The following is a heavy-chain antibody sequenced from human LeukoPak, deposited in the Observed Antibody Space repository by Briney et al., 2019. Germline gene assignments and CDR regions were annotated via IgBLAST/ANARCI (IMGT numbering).Heavy chain of an antibody. CDR1: GFTFSSYS. D-gene: IGHD6-19*01. V-gene: IGHV3-21*01. CDR3: ARDRNIAVAGYGMDV. CDR2: ISSSSSYI. J-gene: IGHJ6*02. Sequence: PGGSLRLSCAASGFTFSSYSMNWVRQAPGKGLEWVSSISSSSSYIYYADSVKGRFTISRDNAKNSLYLQMNSLRAEDTAVYYCARDRNIAVAGYGMDVWGQGTTVTVSS.